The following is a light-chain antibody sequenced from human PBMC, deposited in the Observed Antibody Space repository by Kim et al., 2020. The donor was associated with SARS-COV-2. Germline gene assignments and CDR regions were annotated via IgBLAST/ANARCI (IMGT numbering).Light chain of an antibody. CDR2: EAS. Sequence: GTLSLSPGDRATLSCRASKGFSNYLAWYQQKPGQAPRLLIYEASKRAAGIPARFSGSGSGTDFTLTISRLEPGDSAVYFCQQRGSFGQGTRLEIK. CDR3: QQRGS. CDR1: KGFSNY. J-gene: IGKJ5*01. V-gene: IGKV3-11*01.